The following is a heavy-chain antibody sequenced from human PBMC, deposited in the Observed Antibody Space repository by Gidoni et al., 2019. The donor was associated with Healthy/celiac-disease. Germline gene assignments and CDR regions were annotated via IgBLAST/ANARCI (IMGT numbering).Heavy chain of an antibody. CDR1: GGSISSYY. D-gene: IGHD3-3*01. V-gene: IGHV4-59*01. Sequence: QVQLQESGPGLEKPSETLSLTGAVDGGSISSYYWSWIRQPPGKGLEWIGYIYYRGSTNYNPSRKSRVTMSVDTSKNQFSRKLSSVTSADTAVYYCARAGLYYDFWSGYYVDNWFDPWGQGTLVTVSS. J-gene: IGHJ5*02. CDR2: IYYRGST. CDR3: ARAGLYYDFWSGYYVDNWFDP.